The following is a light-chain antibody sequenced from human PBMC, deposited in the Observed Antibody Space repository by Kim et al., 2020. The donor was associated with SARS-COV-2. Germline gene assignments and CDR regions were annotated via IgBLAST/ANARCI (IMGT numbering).Light chain of an antibody. CDR1: QDISNN. V-gene: IGKV1-27*01. CDR3: QKCNGPPWP. Sequence: DIQMTQSPSSLSASVGDRVTITCRASQDISNNVAWYQQKPGEVPKLLMYDASLLQSGVPSRFSGSGSGTDFTLTISSLQPEDVATYYCQKCNGPPWPFGQGTKVDIK. J-gene: IGKJ1*01. CDR2: DAS.